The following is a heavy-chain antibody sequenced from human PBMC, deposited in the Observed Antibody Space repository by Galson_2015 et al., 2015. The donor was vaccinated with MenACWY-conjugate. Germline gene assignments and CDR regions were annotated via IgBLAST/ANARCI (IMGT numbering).Heavy chain of an antibody. Sequence: RLSCAASGFTFSHYWMTWVRQAPGKGLEWVANINQDGSVKNYVDSVKGRFTISRDNAENSLRLQMDSLRAEDTAVYYCARDPPHYYDNNYDMDVWGQGTTVTVSS. V-gene: IGHV3-7*03. CDR2: INQDGSVK. CDR3: ARDPPHYYDNNYDMDV. D-gene: IGHD3-22*01. CDR1: GFTFSHYW. J-gene: IGHJ6*02.